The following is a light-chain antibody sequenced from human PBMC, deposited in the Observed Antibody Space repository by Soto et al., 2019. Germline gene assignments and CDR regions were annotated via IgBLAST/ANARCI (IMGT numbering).Light chain of an antibody. CDR3: QQYNSYSRT. V-gene: IGKV1-5*03. Sequence: DIQMTQSPSTLSASVGDRVTISCRASQSISSRLAWYQQKPGKAPNLLIYKASTLESGVPSRFSGSGSGTELTLTISSLQPEDFATYYCQQYNSYSRTFGQGTKVEIK. CDR1: QSISSR. CDR2: KAS. J-gene: IGKJ1*01.